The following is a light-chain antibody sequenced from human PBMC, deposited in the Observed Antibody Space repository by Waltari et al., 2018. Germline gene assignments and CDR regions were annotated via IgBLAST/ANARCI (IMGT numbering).Light chain of an antibody. J-gene: IGKJ1*01. CDR3: QHYVRLPVT. Sequence: EIVLTQSPGTLSLSPGERATLSCRASQSVSRTLAWYQQNRGQAPRLLIYGAYTRATGIPERFSGGGSGTDFSLAISRLEPEDFAVYYCQHYVRLPVTFGQGTKVEIK. CDR1: QSVSRT. CDR2: GAY. V-gene: IGKV3-20*01.